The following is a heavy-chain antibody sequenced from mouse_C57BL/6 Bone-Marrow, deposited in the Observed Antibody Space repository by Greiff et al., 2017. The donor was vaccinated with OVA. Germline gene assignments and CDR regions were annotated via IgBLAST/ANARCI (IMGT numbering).Heavy chain of an antibody. CDR1: GYTFTSYW. CDR2: IDPNSGGT. J-gene: IGHJ3*01. Sequence: VQLQQPGAELVKPGASVKMSCKASGYTFTSYWMNWVKQRPGRGLEWIGRIDPNSGGTKYNEKFKGKATLTVDKSSSTAYMQLSSLTSEDYAVYYFARMDQNYYDSPDYWGQGTIVTVSA. D-gene: IGHD2-4*01. V-gene: IGHV1-62-3*01. CDR3: ARMDQNYYDSPDY.